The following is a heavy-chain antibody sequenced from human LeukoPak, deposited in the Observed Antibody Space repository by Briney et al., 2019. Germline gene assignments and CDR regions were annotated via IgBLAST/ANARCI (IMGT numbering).Heavy chain of an antibody. V-gene: IGHV4-31*03. CDR1: GVSISSGGYY. D-gene: IGHD1-1*01. J-gene: IGHJ4*02. CDR3: ARPPHNWNYFDS. Sequence: SETLSLTCTVSGVSISSGGYYWSWFNSGITYYNPSVKSRVSISADTSKNQFSLKLSSVTAADTAVYYCARPPHNWNYFDSWGQGTLVSVSS. CDR2: NSGIT.